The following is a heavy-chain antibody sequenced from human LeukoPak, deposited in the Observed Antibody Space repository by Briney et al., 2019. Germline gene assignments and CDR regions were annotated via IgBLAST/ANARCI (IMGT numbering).Heavy chain of an antibody. CDR2: IYYSGST. CDR3: ARLTYYYDSSGYYNGHYFDY. J-gene: IGHJ4*02. D-gene: IGHD3-22*01. CDR1: GGSISSSSYY. V-gene: IGHV4-39*01. Sequence: SETLSLTCTVSGGSISSSSYYWGWIRQPPGKGLEWIGSIYYSGSTYYNPSLKSRVTISADTSKNQFSLKLSSVTAADTAVYYCARLTYYYDSSGYYNGHYFDYWGQGTLVTVSS.